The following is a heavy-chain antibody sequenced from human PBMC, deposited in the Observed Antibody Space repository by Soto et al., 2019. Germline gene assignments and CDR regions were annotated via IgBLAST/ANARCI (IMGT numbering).Heavy chain of an antibody. CDR3: ARDEGRVQLGLHYYYMDV. Sequence: QVQLVESGGGVVQPGRSLRLSCAASGFTFSSYGMHWVRQAPGKGLEWVAVIWYDGSNKYYADSVKGRFTISRDNSKNTLYLQMNSLRAEDTAVYYCARDEGRVQLGLHYYYMDVWGKGTTVTVSS. V-gene: IGHV3-33*01. D-gene: IGHD6-6*01. J-gene: IGHJ6*03. CDR2: IWYDGSNK. CDR1: GFTFSSYG.